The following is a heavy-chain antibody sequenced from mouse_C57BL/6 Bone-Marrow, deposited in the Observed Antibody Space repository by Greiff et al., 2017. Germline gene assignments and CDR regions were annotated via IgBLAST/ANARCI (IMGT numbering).Heavy chain of an antibody. Sequence: VQLQESGPGLVQPSQSLSITCTVSGFSLTSYGVHWVRQSPGQGLEWLGVIWSGGSTDDNAAFISRLSISKDNSKSQVFFKMNSLQADDTAIYYYARTLRYFDVWGKGTTVTVSS. J-gene: IGHJ1*03. V-gene: IGHV2-2*01. CDR3: ARTLRYFDV. CDR1: GFSLTSYG. CDR2: IWSGGST.